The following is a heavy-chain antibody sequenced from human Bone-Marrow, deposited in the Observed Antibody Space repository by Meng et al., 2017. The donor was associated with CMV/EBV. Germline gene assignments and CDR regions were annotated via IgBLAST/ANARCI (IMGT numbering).Heavy chain of an antibody. CDR3: ARKPLAAAGHNWFDP. D-gene: IGHD6-13*01. CDR2: ISSSSTI. J-gene: IGHJ5*02. CDR1: GFTFSGYY. V-gene: IGHV3-69-1*01. Sequence: GESLKISCAASGFTFSGYYMNWVRQAPGKGLEWVSSISSSSTIYYADSVKGRFTISRDNAKNSLYLQMNSLRAEDTAVYYCARKPLAAAGHNWFDPWGQGTLVTVSS.